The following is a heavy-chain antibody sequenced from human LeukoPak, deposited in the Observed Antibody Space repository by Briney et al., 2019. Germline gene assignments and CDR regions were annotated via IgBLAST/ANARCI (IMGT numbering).Heavy chain of an antibody. J-gene: IGHJ5*02. CDR2: INHSGST. D-gene: IGHD2-15*01. Sequence: SETLSLTCAVYGGSFSGYYWSLIRQPPGKGLEWIGEINHSGSTNYNPSLKSRVTISVDTSKNQFSLKLSSVTAADTAVYYCARAAGPCSGGSCYGDWFDPWGQGTLVTVSS. V-gene: IGHV4-34*01. CDR1: GGSFSGYY. CDR3: ARAAGPCSGGSCYGDWFDP.